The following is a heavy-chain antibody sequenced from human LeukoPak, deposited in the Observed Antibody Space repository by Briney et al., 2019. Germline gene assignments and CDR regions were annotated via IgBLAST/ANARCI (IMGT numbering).Heavy chain of an antibody. Sequence: GGSLRLSCAASGFTFSSYGMHWVRQAPGKGLEWVAFIRYDGSNKYYADSVKGRFTISRDNSKNTLYLQMNSLRAEDTAVYYCAKDRSTSCPLNCWGQGTLVTVSS. CDR1: GFTFSSYG. V-gene: IGHV3-30*02. J-gene: IGHJ4*02. CDR2: IRYDGSNK. CDR3: AKDRSTSCPLNC. D-gene: IGHD2-2*01.